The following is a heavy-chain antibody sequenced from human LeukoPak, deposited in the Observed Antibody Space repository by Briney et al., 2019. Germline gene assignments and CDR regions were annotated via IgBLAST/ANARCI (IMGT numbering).Heavy chain of an antibody. Sequence: SETLCLTCAVWGGSFSGYYWSWVRQPPGKGREGRGEINHSGSTKYNTDLTSRVTISVDTSKTQFSLKLSSVTAADTAVYYCARAYRGYCSSTSCYRAEFDPWGQGTLVTVSS. D-gene: IGHD2-2*01. CDR3: ARAYRGYCSSTSCYRAEFDP. CDR1: GGSFSGYY. CDR2: INHSGST. V-gene: IGHV4-34*01. J-gene: IGHJ5*02.